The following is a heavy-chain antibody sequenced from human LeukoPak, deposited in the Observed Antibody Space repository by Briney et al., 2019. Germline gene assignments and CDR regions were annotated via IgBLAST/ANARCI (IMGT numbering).Heavy chain of an antibody. CDR1: GGSISSYY. Sequence: PSETLSLTCTVSGGSISSYYWSWIRQPPGKGLEWIGYIYYSGGTNYTPSLESRITISVDTSRNQFSLKLNSVTAADTAVYYCARSGRGSSAGFDYWGQGTLVTVSS. CDR3: ARSGRGSSAGFDY. V-gene: IGHV4-59*01. CDR2: IYYSGGT. J-gene: IGHJ4*02. D-gene: IGHD3-10*01.